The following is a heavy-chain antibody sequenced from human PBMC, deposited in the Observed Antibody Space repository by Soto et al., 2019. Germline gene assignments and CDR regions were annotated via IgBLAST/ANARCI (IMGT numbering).Heavy chain of an antibody. J-gene: IGHJ4*02. CDR1: GGSISKSY. CDR3: ARHVGESTGYYYPYYFDY. V-gene: IGHV4-59*08. D-gene: IGHD3-22*01. CDR2: ISDSGSA. Sequence: PSETLSLTCTVSGGSISKSYLSWIRQPPGKGLEWIGYISDSGSANYSPSLKSRVTISGEVSKNQFSLRLSSVTAADTAVYFCARHVGESTGYYYPYYFDYWGQGALVTSPQ.